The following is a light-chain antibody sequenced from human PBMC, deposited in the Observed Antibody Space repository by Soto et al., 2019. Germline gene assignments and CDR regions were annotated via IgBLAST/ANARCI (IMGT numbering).Light chain of an antibody. J-gene: IGLJ2*01. CDR1: KLGDKY. CDR2: QDS. Sequence: SYELTQPPSVSVSPGQTASITCSGDKLGDKYACWYQQKPGQSPVLVIYQDSKRPSGIPERFSGSNSGNTATLTISGTQAMDEADYYCPAWDSSTVVFGGGTQLNVL. CDR3: PAWDSSTVV. V-gene: IGLV3-1*01.